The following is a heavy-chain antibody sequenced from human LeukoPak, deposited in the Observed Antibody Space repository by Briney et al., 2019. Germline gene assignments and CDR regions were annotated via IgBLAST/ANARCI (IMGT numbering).Heavy chain of an antibody. CDR3: ATSRVLDGHFDY. CDR2: IYSGGNT. V-gene: IGHV3-66*02. CDR1: GFTVSSNY. D-gene: IGHD2-8*02. Sequence: PGGSLRLSCAASGFTVSSNYMTWVRQAPGKGLEWVSVIYSGGNTYYADAEKGRFTISRDNSKNTLYLQMNSLKLEDTAVYYCATSRVLDGHFDYWGQGTLVTVSS. J-gene: IGHJ4*02.